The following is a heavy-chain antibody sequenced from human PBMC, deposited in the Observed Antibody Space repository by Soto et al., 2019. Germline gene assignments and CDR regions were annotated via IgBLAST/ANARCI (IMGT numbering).Heavy chain of an antibody. D-gene: IGHD1-1*01. CDR1: GFSLSTSGVG. J-gene: IGHJ3*02. Sequence: SGPTLVNPTQTLTLTCTFSGFSLSTSGVGVGWIRQPPGKALEWLARIDWDDDKFYSASLKTRLTISKDTSKNQVVLTLTNMDPVDTATYYCTRMRGAGTGGDAFDIWGQGTEVTVSS. CDR2: IDWDDDK. V-gene: IGHV2-70*04. CDR3: TRMRGAGTGGDAFDI.